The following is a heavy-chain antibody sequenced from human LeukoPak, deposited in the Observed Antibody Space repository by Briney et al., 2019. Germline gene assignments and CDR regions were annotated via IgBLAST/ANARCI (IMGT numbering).Heavy chain of an antibody. CDR1: GFTFVNTW. V-gene: IGHV3-74*01. J-gene: IGHJ4*02. Sequence: GGSLRLSCAASGFTFVNTWMHWVRQAPGKGLVWVSLINHDGSSTNYADSVKGRFTISRDNAKDTLYLQMNSLRAEDTAVYYCVIGGTYGSGSWGQGTLVTVSS. CDR2: INHDGSST. CDR3: VIGGTYGSGS. D-gene: IGHD3-10*01.